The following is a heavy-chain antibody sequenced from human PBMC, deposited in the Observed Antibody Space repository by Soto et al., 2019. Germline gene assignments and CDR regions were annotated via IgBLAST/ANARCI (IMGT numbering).Heavy chain of an antibody. V-gene: IGHV3-23*01. CDR2: ISNSGGST. Sequence: GRSLRLACAPSAFTLSSYSMSCVRPPPGEGIEWVSAISNSGGSTYYTDSVKGRFTISRYNSKNTLYPQMNRLRAEDTAVYYCAKGTRSGGTCYKLDYWGQGTLVTLSS. J-gene: IGHJ4*01. CDR3: AKGTRSGGTCYKLDY. CDR1: AFTLSSYS. D-gene: IGHD2-15*01.